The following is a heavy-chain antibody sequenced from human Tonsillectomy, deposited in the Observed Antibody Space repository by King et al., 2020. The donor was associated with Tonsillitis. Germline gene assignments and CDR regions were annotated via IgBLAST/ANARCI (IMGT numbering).Heavy chain of an antibody. V-gene: IGHV3-33*05. J-gene: IGHJ4*02. Sequence: VQLVESGGGVVQPGRSLRLSCAASGFTFRSYGMHWVRQPPGKGLEWVAFISYDGNNKYYADSVKGRFTISRDNSRNTLYLQMNSLRAGDTALYYCARDPSSGWFFDYWGQGTLVTVSS. CDR1: GFTFRSYG. D-gene: IGHD6-19*01. CDR2: ISYDGNNK. CDR3: ARDPSSGWFFDY.